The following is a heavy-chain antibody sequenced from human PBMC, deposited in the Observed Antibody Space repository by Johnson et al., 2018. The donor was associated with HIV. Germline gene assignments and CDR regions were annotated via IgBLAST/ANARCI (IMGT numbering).Heavy chain of an antibody. J-gene: IGHJ3*02. D-gene: IGHD7-27*01. CDR2: IYSGGTT. V-gene: IGHV3-66*01. Sequence: VQLVESGGGLVQPGGSLRLSCAASGVIVSSNYMSWVRQAPGKGLECVSVIYSGGTTYYAGSVKGRFTISRDNSKNTLYLQMNSLRAEDTALYYCARDAGENAFDIWGQGTMVTVSS. CDR1: GVIVSSNY. CDR3: ARDAGENAFDI.